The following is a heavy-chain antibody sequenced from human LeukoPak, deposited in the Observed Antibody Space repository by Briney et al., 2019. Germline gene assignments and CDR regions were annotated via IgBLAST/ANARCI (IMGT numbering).Heavy chain of an antibody. CDR2: IRYDGSNK. CDR1: GFTFSTYG. J-gene: IGHJ6*02. D-gene: IGHD4-17*01. V-gene: IGHV3-30*02. CDR3: GKNLPPGDYTADYYYGMDV. Sequence: GGSLRLSCAASGFTFSTYGMHWVRQAPGKGLEWVAFIRYDGSNKYYADSVKGRFTISRDNSKNTLYLQMNSLRAEDTAVYYCGKNLPPGDYTADYYYGMDVWGQGTTVTVSS.